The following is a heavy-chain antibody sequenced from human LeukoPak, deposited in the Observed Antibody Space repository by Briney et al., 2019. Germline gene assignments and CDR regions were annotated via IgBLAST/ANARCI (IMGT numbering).Heavy chain of an antibody. Sequence: SETLSLTCIVSGGSISSSIYYWAWVRQPPGKGLEWIGTVFYNGATQYSPSLRSRVTISIDTSTNQFSLKLTSVTAADTAVYYCARDEVVAATTAGDDAFDIWGQGTMVTVSS. D-gene: IGHD2-15*01. CDR1: GGSISSSIYY. J-gene: IGHJ3*02. CDR2: VFYNGAT. V-gene: IGHV4-39*07. CDR3: ARDEVVAATTAGDDAFDI.